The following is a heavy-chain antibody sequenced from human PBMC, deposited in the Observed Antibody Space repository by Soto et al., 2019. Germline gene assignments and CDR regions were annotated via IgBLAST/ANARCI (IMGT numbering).Heavy chain of an antibody. D-gene: IGHD6-13*01. V-gene: IGHV4-59*13. J-gene: IGHJ5*02. CDR3: ARGSSQQQLGVWFDP. CDR1: GGSISSYY. Sequence: QVQLQESGPGLVKPSETLSLTCTVSGGSISSYYWSWIRQHPGKGLEWIGYIYYSGSTNYNPSLKSRVTISVDTSKNQFSLKLSSVTAADTAVYYCARGSSQQQLGVWFDPWGQGTLVTVSS. CDR2: IYYSGST.